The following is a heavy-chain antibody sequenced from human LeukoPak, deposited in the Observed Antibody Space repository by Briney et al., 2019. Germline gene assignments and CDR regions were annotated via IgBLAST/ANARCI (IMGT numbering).Heavy chain of an antibody. V-gene: IGHV1-69*06. J-gene: IGHJ1*01. CDR3: ARDHDLTGTYEYLKY. CDR1: GGTFNTYA. D-gene: IGHD7-27*01. Sequence: EASVKVSCKASGGTFNTYAISWVRQAPGQGLEWMGGIIPIFGTGNYAQKFQDRVTITADKSTSTAYMELRSLRSEDTAVYYCARDHDLTGTYEYLKYWGQGTLVSVSS. CDR2: IIPIFGTG.